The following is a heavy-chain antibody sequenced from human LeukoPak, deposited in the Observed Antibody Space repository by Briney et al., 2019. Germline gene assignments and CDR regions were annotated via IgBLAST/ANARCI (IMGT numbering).Heavy chain of an antibody. D-gene: IGHD3-10*01. Sequence: SETLSLTCTVSGGSISSSIYFWGWIRQPPGKGLEWIGSIHYSGSTYHDPSLNSRVTVSLDTSKNQFSLKLSSVTATDTAVYYCARQLYSSGSYYAPMDVWGKGTTVTISS. J-gene: IGHJ6*03. CDR1: GGSISSSIYF. CDR3: ARQLYSSGSYYAPMDV. V-gene: IGHV4-39*01. CDR2: IHYSGST.